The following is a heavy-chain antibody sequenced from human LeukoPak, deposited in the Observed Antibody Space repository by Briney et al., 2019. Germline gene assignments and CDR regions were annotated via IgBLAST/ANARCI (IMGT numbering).Heavy chain of an antibody. CDR3: ARGETSSYDY. CDR2: VNSDGSNT. J-gene: IGHJ4*02. Sequence: AGGSLRLSCAASGFTFSSYWMHWVRQAPGKGLVWVSRVNSDGSNTTYADSVKGRFTISRDNAKNTLYLQMKSLRAEDTAVYYCARGETSSYDYWGQGTLVTVSS. CDR1: GFTFSSYW. V-gene: IGHV3-74*01. D-gene: IGHD2-2*01.